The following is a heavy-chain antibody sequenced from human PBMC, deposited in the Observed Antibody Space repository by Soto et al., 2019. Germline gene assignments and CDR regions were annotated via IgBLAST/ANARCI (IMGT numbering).Heavy chain of an antibody. CDR2: ISNGGDT. V-gene: IGHV3-66*01. CDR1: GLIVSSTY. CDR3: AREPRFCSGGSCSITGDAFDI. Sequence: EVHLVESGGGLVQPGGSLRLSCAASGLIVSSTYMSWVRQAPGKGLEWVSVISNGGDTHYADSVKGRFSLSRDISNNTLHLQMSSLRVEDTAVYYCAREPRFCSGGSCSITGDAFDIWGPWTMVTVSS. D-gene: IGHD2-15*01. J-gene: IGHJ3*02.